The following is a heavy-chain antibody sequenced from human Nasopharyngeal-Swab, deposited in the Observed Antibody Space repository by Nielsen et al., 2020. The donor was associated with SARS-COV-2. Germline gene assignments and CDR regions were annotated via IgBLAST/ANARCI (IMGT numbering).Heavy chain of an antibody. CDR1: GFSFSTFW. D-gene: IGHD4-23*01. CDR2: INTDGRRT. V-gene: IGHV3-74*01. CDR3: ARDLGGFGGY. J-gene: IGHJ4*02. Sequence: GSLILSCAASGFSFSTFWMHWVRQVPGEGLVWVSRINTDGRRTNYAESVKGRFTISRDNVKNMLYLQMNNLRPEDTAVYYCARDLGGFGGYWGQGTLATVSS.